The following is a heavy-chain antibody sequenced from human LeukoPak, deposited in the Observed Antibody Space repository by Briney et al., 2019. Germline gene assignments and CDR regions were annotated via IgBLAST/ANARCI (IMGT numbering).Heavy chain of an antibody. D-gene: IGHD7-27*01. CDR1: GGSISSYY. CDR2: IYYSGST. V-gene: IGHV4-59*08. Sequence: SETLSLTCTDSGGSISSYYWSWIRQPPGKGLEWIGYIYYSGSTNYNPSLKSRVTISVDTSKNQFSLKLSSVTAADTAVYYCARHTGGWGSFDYWGQGTPVTVSS. J-gene: IGHJ4*02. CDR3: ARHTGGWGSFDY.